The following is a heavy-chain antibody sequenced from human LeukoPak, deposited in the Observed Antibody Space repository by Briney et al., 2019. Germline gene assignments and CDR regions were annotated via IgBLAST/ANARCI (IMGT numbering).Heavy chain of an antibody. V-gene: IGHV3-11*01. CDR1: GFTFSDYY. Sequence: GGSLRLSCAASGFTFSDYYMSWIRQAPGKGLEWVSYISSSGSTIYYADSVRGRFTISRDNAKNSLYLQMNSLRAEDTAVYYCARDSYYDSSGYPGYWGQGTLVTVSS. CDR3: ARDSYYDSSGYPGY. D-gene: IGHD3-22*01. J-gene: IGHJ4*02. CDR2: ISSSGSTI.